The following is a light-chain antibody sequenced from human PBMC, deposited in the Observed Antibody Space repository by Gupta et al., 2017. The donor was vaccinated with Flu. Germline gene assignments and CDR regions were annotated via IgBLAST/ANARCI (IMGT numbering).Light chain of an antibody. Sequence: DIQMTQSPYTLSASVGDRVTISCRASQSISSWVAWYQQTPGRAPKLLIYRTSTLQTGVPSRFSGSGSGTESTLTISSLQPDDFATYYCQQYNSFTFGPGTTVDLK. CDR1: QSISSW. CDR3: QQYNSFT. V-gene: IGKV1-5*03. CDR2: RTS. J-gene: IGKJ3*01.